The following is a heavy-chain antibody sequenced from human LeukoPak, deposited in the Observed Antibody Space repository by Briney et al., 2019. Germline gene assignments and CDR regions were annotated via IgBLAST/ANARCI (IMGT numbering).Heavy chain of an antibody. D-gene: IGHD3-10*01. J-gene: IGHJ4*02. CDR2: IRYDGSNK. CDR3: AKSVPAIRGEIDY. Sequence: GGSLRLSCAASGFTFSSCGMHWVRQAPGKGLEWVAFIRYDGSNKNYVDSVKGRFTISRDNSKNTLYLQMNSLRAEDTAVYYCAKSVPAIRGEIDYWGQGTLVTVSS. V-gene: IGHV3-30*02. CDR1: GFTFSSCG.